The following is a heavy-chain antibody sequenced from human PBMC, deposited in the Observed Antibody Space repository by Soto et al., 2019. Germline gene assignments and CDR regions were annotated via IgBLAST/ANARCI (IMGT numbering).Heavy chain of an antibody. CDR1: GYSFTSYW. CDR3: ARLWVDWNDGSAFDI. Sequence: PGESLKISCKGSGYSFTSYWIGWVRQMPGKGLEWMGIIYPGDSDTRYSPSFQGQVTISADKSISTAYLQWSSLKASDTAMYYCARLWVDWNDGSAFDIWGQGTMVIVSS. V-gene: IGHV5-51*01. D-gene: IGHD1-1*01. J-gene: IGHJ3*02. CDR2: IYPGDSDT.